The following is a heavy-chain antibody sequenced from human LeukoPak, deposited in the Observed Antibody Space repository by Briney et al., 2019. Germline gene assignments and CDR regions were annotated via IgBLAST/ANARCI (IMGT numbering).Heavy chain of an antibody. CDR3: ARSQISWFGEVTPLSPPNYGLDV. CDR1: GYTFSNYG. D-gene: IGHD3-10*01. J-gene: IGHJ6*02. V-gene: IGHV1-18*04. CDR2: ISAYNGNT. Sequence: GASVKVSCKASGYTFSNYGITWVRQAPGQGLEWMGWISAYNGNTNYAQKFQGRVTMSTDTSTSTAYMEVRSLRSDDTAMYFCARSQISWFGEVTPLSPPNYGLDVWGQGTTVIVSS.